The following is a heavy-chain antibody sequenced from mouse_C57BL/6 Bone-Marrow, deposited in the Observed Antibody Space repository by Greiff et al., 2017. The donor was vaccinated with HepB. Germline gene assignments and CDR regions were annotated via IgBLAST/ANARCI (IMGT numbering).Heavy chain of an antibody. V-gene: IGHV3-6*01. J-gene: IGHJ2*01. CDR2: ISYDGSN. CDR1: GYSITSGYY. CDR3: ARGGYYGSSYPFDY. Sequence: EVKLEESGPGLVKPSQSLSLTCSVTGYSITSGYYWNWIRQFPGNKLEWMGYISYDGSNNYNPSLKNRISITRDTSKNQFFLKLNSVTTEDTATYYCARGGYYGSSYPFDYWGQGTTLTVSS. D-gene: IGHD1-1*01.